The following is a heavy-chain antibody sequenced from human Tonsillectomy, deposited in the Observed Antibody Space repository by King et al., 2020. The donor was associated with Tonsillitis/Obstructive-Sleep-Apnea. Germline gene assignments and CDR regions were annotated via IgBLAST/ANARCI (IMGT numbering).Heavy chain of an antibody. Sequence: DVQLVESGGGLVQPGRSLRLSCAASGFPFDDYAMHWVRQAPGKGLEWVSGLSWNSGSVGYADSVRGRFTISRDNAKSSLYLLMNSLRPEDTALYYCAKGIGSNAWGLEDWGQGTLVTVSS. CDR1: GFPFDDYA. CDR3: AKGIGSNAWGLED. V-gene: IGHV3-9*01. CDR2: LSWNSGSV. D-gene: IGHD3-3*01. J-gene: IGHJ4*02.